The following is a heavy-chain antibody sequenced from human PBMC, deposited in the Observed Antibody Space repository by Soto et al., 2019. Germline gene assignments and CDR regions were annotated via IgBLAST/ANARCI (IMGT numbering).Heavy chain of an antibody. V-gene: IGHV4-59*01. J-gene: IGHJ4*02. CDR1: GGSISSYY. CDR3: ARLHYYDSSGYYSSFDY. Sequence: SETLSLTCTVSGGSISSYYGSWIRQPPGKGLEWIGYIYYSGSTNYNPSLKSRVTISVDTSKNQFSLKLSSVTAADTAVYYCARLHYYDSSGYYSSFDYWGQGTLVTVS. CDR2: IYYSGST. D-gene: IGHD3-22*01.